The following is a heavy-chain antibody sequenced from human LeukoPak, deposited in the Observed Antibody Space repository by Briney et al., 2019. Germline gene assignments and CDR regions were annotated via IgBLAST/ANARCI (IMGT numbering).Heavy chain of an antibody. Sequence: SETLSLTCTVSGGSISSYYWSWIRQPPGKGLEWIGRIYTSGSTNYNPSLKSRVTMSVDTSKNQFSLKLNSVNAADTAMYYCARHRSPLESFHHWGQGTLVTVSS. D-gene: IGHD3-3*01. CDR1: GGSISSYY. J-gene: IGHJ1*01. V-gene: IGHV4-4*07. CDR2: IYTSGST. CDR3: ARHRSPLESFHH.